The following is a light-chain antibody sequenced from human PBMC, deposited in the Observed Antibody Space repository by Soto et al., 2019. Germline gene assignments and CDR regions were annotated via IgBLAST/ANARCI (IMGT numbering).Light chain of an antibody. V-gene: IGKV3-20*01. CDR3: PQFGSSLWT. CDR1: QSVSSSY. CDR2: AAS. Sequence: DSVLTQSPGTLSLSQGEKATLSCRASQSVSSSYLAWYQQKPGQAPTLLLSAASSRATGIPDRFSGSGSGKEVTLNVSRLEPVYFAVYYCPQFGSSLWTAGQCTKVHIK. J-gene: IGKJ1*01.